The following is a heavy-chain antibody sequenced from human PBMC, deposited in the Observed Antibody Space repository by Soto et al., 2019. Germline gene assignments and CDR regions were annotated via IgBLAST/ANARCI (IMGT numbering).Heavy chain of an antibody. V-gene: IGHV1-18*04. CDR3: ARARFFYGDYDY. CDR2: ISAYNGNT. J-gene: IGHJ4*02. Sequence: QVQLVQSGAEVKKPGASVKVSCKASGYTFTGYYMHWVRQAPGQGLEWMGWISAYNGNTNYAQKLQGRVTMTTDTSTSTAYMELRSLRSDDTAVYYCARARFFYGDYDYWGQGTLVTVSS. D-gene: IGHD4-17*01. CDR1: GYTFTGYY.